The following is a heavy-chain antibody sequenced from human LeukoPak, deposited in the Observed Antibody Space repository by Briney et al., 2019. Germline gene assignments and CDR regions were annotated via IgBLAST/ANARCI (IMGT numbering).Heavy chain of an antibody. CDR1: GNYW. D-gene: IGHD2-8*01. J-gene: IGHJ4*02. V-gene: IGHV3-74*01. CDR3: ASMLYDWDYFDY. Sequence: PGGSLRLSCAASGNYWMHWVRQAPGKGLVWVSHINSDGSWTGYADSVKGRFTISKDNAKNTVYLQMNSLRAEDTAVYYCASMLYDWDYFDYWGQGTLVTVSS. CDR2: INSDGSWT.